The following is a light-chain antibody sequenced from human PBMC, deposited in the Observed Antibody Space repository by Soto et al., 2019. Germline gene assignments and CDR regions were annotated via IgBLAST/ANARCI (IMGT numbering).Light chain of an antibody. J-gene: IGKJ4*01. CDR3: QQYDESPLT. CDR1: QSIGKSY. V-gene: IGKV3-20*01. CDR2: GAS. Sequence: VLTQSPGTVSLSPGESATLSCRASQSIGKSYLAWFQHKPGQAPRLLIYGASTRATGIPDRFRGSGSGTDFTLTVSRLESEDFGVYYCQQYDESPLTFGGGTKVEIK.